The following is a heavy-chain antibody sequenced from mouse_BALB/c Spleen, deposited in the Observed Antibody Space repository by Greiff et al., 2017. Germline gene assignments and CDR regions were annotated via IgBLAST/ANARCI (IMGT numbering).Heavy chain of an antibody. CDR2: IDPETGGT. CDR3: TGQEGAWFAD. Sequence: QVQLQQSGAELVRPGASVTLSCKASGYTFTDYEMHWVKQTPVHGLEWIGAIDPETGGTAYNQKFKGKATLTADKSSSTAYMELRSLTSEDSAVYYCTGQEGAWFADWGQGTLVTVSA. V-gene: IGHV1-15*01. J-gene: IGHJ3*01. CDR1: GYTFTDYE.